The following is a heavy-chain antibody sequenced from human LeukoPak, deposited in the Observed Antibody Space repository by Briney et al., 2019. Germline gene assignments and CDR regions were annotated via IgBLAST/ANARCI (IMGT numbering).Heavy chain of an antibody. J-gene: IGHJ3*02. CDR2: INSDGSST. CDR3: ARGRSVRDAFDI. V-gene: IGHV3-74*01. D-gene: IGHD2-2*01. CDR1: GFTFSSYW. Sequence: PGGSLRLSCAASGFTFSSYWMHWVRQAPGKGLVWVSRINSDGSSTSYADSVKGRFTISRDNAKNTLYLQMNSLRAEDTAVYYCARGRSVRDAFDIWGQGTMVTVSS.